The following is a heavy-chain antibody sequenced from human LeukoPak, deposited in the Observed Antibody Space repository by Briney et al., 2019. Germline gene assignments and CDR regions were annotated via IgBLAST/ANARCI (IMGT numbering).Heavy chain of an antibody. CDR2: IISSSSYI. CDR1: GFTFSSYS. J-gene: IGHJ6*03. Sequence: GGSLRLSCGASGFTFSSYSMNWVRQAPGKGLEWVSSIISSSSYIYYADSVKGRFTISRDNAKNSLYLQMNSLRAEHTAVYYCARGGHNRSYGSGSYSVYYYYMDVWGKGTTVTVSS. D-gene: IGHD3-10*01. CDR3: ARGGHNRSYGSGSYSVYYYYMDV. V-gene: IGHV3-21*01.